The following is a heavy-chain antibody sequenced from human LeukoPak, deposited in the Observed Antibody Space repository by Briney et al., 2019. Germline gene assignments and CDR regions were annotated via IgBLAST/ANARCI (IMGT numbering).Heavy chain of an antibody. CDR1: GFTFSSYW. Sequence: GGSLRLSCAASGFTFSSYWMSWVRQAQGKGLEWVANIKQDGTEKYYVDSVKGRFTISRDNAKNSLYLQMNSLRAEDTAVYYCARARLSGITMVRGADYYFDYWGQGTLVTVSS. V-gene: IGHV3-7*01. CDR3: ARARLSGITMVRGADYYFDY. CDR2: IKQDGTEK. J-gene: IGHJ4*02. D-gene: IGHD3-10*01.